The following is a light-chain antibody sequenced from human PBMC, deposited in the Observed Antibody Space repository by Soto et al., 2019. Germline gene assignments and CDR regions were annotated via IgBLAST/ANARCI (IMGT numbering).Light chain of an antibody. Sequence: EIVMTQSPATLSVSPGERATLSCSASQSVNNNLAWYQQKPGQAPRLLIYGASTRATGIPARFSGSGSGTEFTLTISSLQSEDFAVYYCQQYKNWPPFTFGPGTKVDIK. J-gene: IGKJ3*01. V-gene: IGKV3-15*01. CDR3: QQYKNWPPFT. CDR2: GAS. CDR1: QSVNNN.